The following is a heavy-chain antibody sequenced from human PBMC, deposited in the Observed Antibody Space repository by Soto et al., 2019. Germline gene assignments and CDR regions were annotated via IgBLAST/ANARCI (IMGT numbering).Heavy chain of an antibody. J-gene: IGHJ4*02. CDR1: GFSLNTYGVG. CDR3: ARALGSWGAYYFAY. CDR2: IYWDDDK. V-gene: IGHV2-5*02. Sequence: ESGPTLVNPTQTLTLTCTFSGFSLNTYGVGVGWIRQPPGKALEWLALIYWDDDKRYSPSLKSRLTITKDTSKNQVVLTMTNMDPVDTVTYYCARALGSWGAYYFAYWGQGTLVTVSS. D-gene: IGHD3-16*01.